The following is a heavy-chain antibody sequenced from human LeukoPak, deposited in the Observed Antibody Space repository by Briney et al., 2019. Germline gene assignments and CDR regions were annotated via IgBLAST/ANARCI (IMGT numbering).Heavy chain of an antibody. CDR2: ISGSGGST. D-gene: IGHD3-16*02. J-gene: IGHJ4*02. Sequence: GGSLRLSCAASGFTVSSNYMSWVRQAPGKGLEWVSAISGSGGSTYYADSVKGRFTISRDNSKNTVYLQMNSLRAEDTAVYYCAKGGSYRSQPYFDYWGQGTLVTVSS. CDR3: AKGGSYRSQPYFDY. CDR1: GFTVSSNY. V-gene: IGHV3-23*01.